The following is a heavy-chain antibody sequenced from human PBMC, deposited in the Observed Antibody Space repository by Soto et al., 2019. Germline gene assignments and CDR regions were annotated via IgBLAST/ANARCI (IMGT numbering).Heavy chain of an antibody. D-gene: IGHD2-2*01. V-gene: IGHV3-74*01. CDR2: IDTDGNSR. J-gene: IGHJ4*02. Sequence: QPGGSLRLSCVASGFTFSSYWMHWLQQAPGRELVWVSEIDTDGNSRNYADSVKGRFTISRDNAKNTLYLQMNSLTAEDTAVYFCASLSEPVDFCGRGTLVTVSS. CDR1: GFTFSSYW. CDR3: ASLSEPVDF.